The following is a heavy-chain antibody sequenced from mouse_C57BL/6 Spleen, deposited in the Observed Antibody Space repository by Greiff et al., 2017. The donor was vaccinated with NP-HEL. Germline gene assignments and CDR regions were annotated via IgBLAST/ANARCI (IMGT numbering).Heavy chain of an antibody. Sequence: EVQVVESGGGLVTPGGSLKLSCAASGFTFSSYAMSWVRQTPEKRLEWVATISDGGSYTYYPDNVKGRFTISRDNAKNNLYLQMSHLKSEDTAMYYCARDRSIWDGLAYWGQGTLVTVSA. CDR2: ISDGGSYT. V-gene: IGHV5-4*01. J-gene: IGHJ3*01. CDR1: GFTFSSYA. CDR3: ARDRSIWDGLAY. D-gene: IGHD4-1*01.